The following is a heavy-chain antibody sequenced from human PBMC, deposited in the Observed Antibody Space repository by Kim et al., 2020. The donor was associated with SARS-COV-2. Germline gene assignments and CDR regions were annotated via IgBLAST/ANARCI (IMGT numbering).Heavy chain of an antibody. D-gene: IGHD3-9*01. Sequence: GGSLRLSCAASGFSFSSYGIHWVRQAPGKGLEWVAGISKDGSNKDYAYSVKGRFTISRDNSKTTPYLQMNSMRAEDTAVYYYAKDIHDILTGYYPAQDYWGQGTLVTVSS. CDR2: ISKDGSNK. V-gene: IGHV3-30*18. J-gene: IGHJ4*02. CDR3: AKDIHDILTGYYPAQDY. CDR1: GFSFSSYG.